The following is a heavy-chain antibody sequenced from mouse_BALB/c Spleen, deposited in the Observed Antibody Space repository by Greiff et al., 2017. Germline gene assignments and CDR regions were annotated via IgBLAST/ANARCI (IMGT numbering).Heavy chain of an antibody. J-gene: IGHJ4*01. Sequence: EVKVVESGGGLVQPGGSRKLSCAASGFTFSSFGMHWVRQAPEKGLEWVAYISSGSSTIYYADTVKGRFTISRDNPKNTLFLQMTSLRSEDTAMYYCSRTTLYDGYYVYYAMDYWGQGTSVTVSS. CDR3: SRTTLYDGYYVYYAMDY. V-gene: IGHV5-17*02. CDR1: GFTFSSFG. D-gene: IGHD2-3*01. CDR2: ISSGSSTI.